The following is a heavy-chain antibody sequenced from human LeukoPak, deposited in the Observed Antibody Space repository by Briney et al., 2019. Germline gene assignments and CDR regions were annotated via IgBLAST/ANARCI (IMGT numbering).Heavy chain of an antibody. Sequence: TGGSLRLSCAASGFTFSSYWMSWVRQAPGKGLEWVTYINQDGSEKYYADSVKGRFTISRDNAKNSLYVQMNSLRAEDTAVYYCARDRVVDMITLGGVIGVFEYWRQGTLVSVFS. CDR1: GFTFSSYW. J-gene: IGHJ4*02. CDR2: INQDGSEK. CDR3: ARDRVVDMITLGGVIGVFEY. D-gene: IGHD3-16*02. V-gene: IGHV3-7*01.